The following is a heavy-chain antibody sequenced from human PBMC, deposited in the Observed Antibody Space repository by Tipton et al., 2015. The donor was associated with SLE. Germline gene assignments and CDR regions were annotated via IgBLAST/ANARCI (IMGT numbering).Heavy chain of an antibody. V-gene: IGHV4-4*02. CDR2: IHHSGST. D-gene: IGHD4-17*01. Sequence: TLSLTCAVSGGSINSYNWWTWVRQPPGKGLEWIGEIHHSGSTNSNPPLKSRVTISVDKSKNQFSLKLSSVTVADTAVYYCAKDYNHDNADYNWGQGTLVIVSS. CDR3: AKDYNHDNADYN. J-gene: IGHJ1*01. CDR1: GGSINSYNW.